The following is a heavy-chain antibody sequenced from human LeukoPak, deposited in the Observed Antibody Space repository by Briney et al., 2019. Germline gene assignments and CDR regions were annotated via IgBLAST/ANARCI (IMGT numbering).Heavy chain of an antibody. CDR3: ARDPPLSRWAMIVVAYYFDY. V-gene: IGHV3-30*04. J-gene: IGHJ4*02. CDR2: ISYDGSNK. CDR1: GFTFSSYA. Sequence: PGRSLRLSCAASGFTFSSYAMHWVRQAPGKGLEWVAVISYDGSNKYYADSVKGRFTISRDNSKNTLYLQMKSLRAEDTAVYYCARDPPLSRWAMIVVAYYFDYWGQGTLVTVSS. D-gene: IGHD3-22*01.